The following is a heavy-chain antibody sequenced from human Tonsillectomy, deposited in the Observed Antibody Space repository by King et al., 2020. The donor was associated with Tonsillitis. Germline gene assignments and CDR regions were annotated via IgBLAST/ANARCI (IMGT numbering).Heavy chain of an antibody. V-gene: IGHV3-13*01. Sequence: VQLVESGGGLVQPGGSLRLSCAASGFSFSSYDMHWVRQATGKGLQWVSSIGTAGDTYYAGSVKGRFTISRESAKNSLYLQMNSLRAGDTAVYYCARASRAYCGGDCPIAYWGQGTLVTVSA. D-gene: IGHD2-21*01. CDR1: GFSFSSYD. J-gene: IGHJ4*02. CDR2: IGTAGDT. CDR3: ARASRAYCGGDCPIAY.